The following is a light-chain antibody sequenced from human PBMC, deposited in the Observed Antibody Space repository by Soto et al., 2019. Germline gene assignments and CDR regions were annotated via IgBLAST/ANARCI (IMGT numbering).Light chain of an antibody. CDR2: GPS. V-gene: IGKV3-15*01. Sequence: EIVVTQSPATLSVSPGERATLSCRASQSVSTNVAWYQQKPGQAPRLLIYGPSTRASGIPARVSGSGSGREFTLTISSLESEDFAVYYCHQYDDWPQAFGQGTKVEV. J-gene: IGKJ1*01. CDR3: HQYDDWPQA. CDR1: QSVSTN.